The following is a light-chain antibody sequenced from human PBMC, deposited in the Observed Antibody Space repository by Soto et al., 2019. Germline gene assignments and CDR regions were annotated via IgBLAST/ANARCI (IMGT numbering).Light chain of an antibody. V-gene: IGLV1-40*01. J-gene: IGLJ1*01. CDR2: AHN. Sequence: QSVLTQPPSVSGAPGQRVTISCTGSSSNIGAGYDVHWYQQLPGTAPKLLIYAHNNRPSGVPDRFSGSKSGTSASLAITGLQAEDEADYYCQSYDSSLSDSYVFGTGTKLTVL. CDR3: QSYDSSLSDSYV. CDR1: SSNIGAGYD.